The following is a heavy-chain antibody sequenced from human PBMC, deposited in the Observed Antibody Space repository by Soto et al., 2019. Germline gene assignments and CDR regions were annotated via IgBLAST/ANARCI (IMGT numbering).Heavy chain of an antibody. Sequence: EVQLVESGGGLVQPGGSLRLSCAASGFTFSNYWMYWVRQAPGKGLEWVSRINSDGSVASYADSVKGRLTISRDNVKNTLYLQMDSLRAEDTAVYYCARGDCVGGSCYSLAGSFYYYMDAWGKGPTVTVFS. CDR3: ARGDCVGGSCYSLAGSFYYYMDA. CDR2: INSDGSVA. D-gene: IGHD2-15*01. V-gene: IGHV3-74*02. J-gene: IGHJ6*03. CDR1: GFTFSNYW.